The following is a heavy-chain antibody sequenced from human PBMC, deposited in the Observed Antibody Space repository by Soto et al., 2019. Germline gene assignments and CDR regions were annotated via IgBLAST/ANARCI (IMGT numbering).Heavy chain of an antibody. J-gene: IGHJ4*02. V-gene: IGHV4-34*01. CDR3: ARARSSAFDY. Sequence: SETLSLTCAVYGGSFSGYYWSWIRQPPGKGLEWIGEINHSGSTNYNPSLKSRVTISVDTSKNQFSLKLSSVTAADTAVYYCARARSSAFDYWGQGPWSPSPQ. D-gene: IGHD3-10*01. CDR2: INHSGST. CDR1: GGSFSGYY.